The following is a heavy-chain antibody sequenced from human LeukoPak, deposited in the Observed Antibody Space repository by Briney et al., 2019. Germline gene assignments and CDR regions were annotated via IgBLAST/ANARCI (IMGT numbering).Heavy chain of an antibody. J-gene: IGHJ4*02. CDR1: GGTFSSYA. CDR2: IIPIFGTA. D-gene: IGHD3-22*01. V-gene: IGHV1-69*13. CDR3: ARGASYDSSGIYWY. Sequence: ASVKVSCKASGGTFSSYAISWVRQAPGQGLEWMGGIIPIFGTANYAQKFRGRVTITADESTSTAYMELSSLRSEDTAVYYCARGASYDSSGIYWYWGQGTLVTVSS.